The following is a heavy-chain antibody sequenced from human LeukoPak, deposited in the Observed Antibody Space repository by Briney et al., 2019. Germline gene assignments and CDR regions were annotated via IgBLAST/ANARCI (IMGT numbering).Heavy chain of an antibody. V-gene: IGHV3-30-3*01. Sequence: PGGSLRLSCAASGVTFSGYAMHWVRQAPGKGLEWVTVISYDGSSKDYTDSVKGRFTLSRDNSKNTVYLQMNSLRPEDTAMYYCARGRFSDYYFDCWGQGTLVTVSS. CDR2: ISYDGSSK. D-gene: IGHD2-21*02. CDR3: ARGRFSDYYFDC. CDR1: GVTFSGYA. J-gene: IGHJ4*02.